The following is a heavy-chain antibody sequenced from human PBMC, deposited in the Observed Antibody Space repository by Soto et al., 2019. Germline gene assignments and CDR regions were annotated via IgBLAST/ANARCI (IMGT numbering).Heavy chain of an antibody. Sequence: SGGSLRLSCAASGFTFSSYEMNWVRQAPGKGLEWVSYISSSGSTIYYADSVKGRFTISRDNAKNSLYLQMNSLRAEDTAVYYCARVYFDWLTPYYYYGMDVWGQGTTVTVSS. V-gene: IGHV3-48*03. CDR1: GFTFSSYE. J-gene: IGHJ6*02. CDR3: ARVYFDWLTPYYYYGMDV. D-gene: IGHD3-9*01. CDR2: ISSSGSTI.